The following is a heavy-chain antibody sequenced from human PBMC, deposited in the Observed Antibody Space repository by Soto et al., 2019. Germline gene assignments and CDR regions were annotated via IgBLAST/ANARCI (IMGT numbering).Heavy chain of an antibody. CDR1: GFTFSSYA. J-gene: IGHJ6*02. CDR2: ISYDGSNK. Sequence: QVQLVESGGGVVQPGRSLRLSCAASGFTFSSYAMHWVRQAPGKGLEWVAVISYDGSNKYYADSVKGRFTISRDNSKNTLYLQMNSLRAEDTAVYYCARSPYYGMDVWGQGTTVTVSS. V-gene: IGHV3-30-3*01. CDR3: ARSPYYGMDV.